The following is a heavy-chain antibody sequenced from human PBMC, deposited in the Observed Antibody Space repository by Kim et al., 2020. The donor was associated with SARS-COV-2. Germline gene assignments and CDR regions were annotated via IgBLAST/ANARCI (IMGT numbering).Heavy chain of an antibody. Sequence: GESLKISCKGSGYSYTTYWIGWVRQMPGKGLEWMGIIYPADSETKYSPSFQGQVTISVDKSITTAYLHWSSLKASDTAMYYCTRHGGWDNGDYCGQGTLVTVSS. D-gene: IGHD3-16*01. V-gene: IGHV5-51*01. CDR3: TRHGGWDNGDY. CDR1: GYSYTTYW. CDR2: IYPADSET. J-gene: IGHJ4*02.